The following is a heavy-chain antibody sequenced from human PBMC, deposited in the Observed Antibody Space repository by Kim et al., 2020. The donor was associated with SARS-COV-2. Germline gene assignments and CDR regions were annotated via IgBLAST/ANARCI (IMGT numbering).Heavy chain of an antibody. Sequence: SETLSLTCTVSGGSISSSSYYRGGIRQPPGKGMEWIGSIYYSGSTYYNTSLKSRVNITVVTSTNQFSLKVRAENAAEKGEYYCVREGSGRAWDQGTLVT. CDR2: IYYSGST. CDR1: GGSISSSSYY. V-gene: IGHV4-39*07. CDR3: VREGSGRA. J-gene: IGHJ5*02. D-gene: IGHD6-19*01.